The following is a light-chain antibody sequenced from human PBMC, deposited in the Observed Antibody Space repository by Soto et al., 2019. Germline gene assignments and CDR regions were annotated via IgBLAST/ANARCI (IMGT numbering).Light chain of an antibody. V-gene: IGLV2-14*01. Sequence: QSALTQPASVSGSPGQSITISCTGTSSDVGGYNYVSWYQQHPGKAPKLMIYEVSNRPSGVSNRFSGSKSGNTASLTISGLQAEDEDDYYCSSYTSSSFVVFGGGTKLTVL. CDR2: EVS. CDR3: SSYTSSSFVV. CDR1: SSDVGGYNY. J-gene: IGLJ2*01.